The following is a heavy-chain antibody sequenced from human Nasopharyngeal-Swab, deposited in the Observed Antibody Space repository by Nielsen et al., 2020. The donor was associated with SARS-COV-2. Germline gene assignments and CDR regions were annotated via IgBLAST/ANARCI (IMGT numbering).Heavy chain of an antibody. V-gene: IGHV3-48*01. J-gene: IGHJ3*02. CDR3: AKGQRTSGTRAFDI. CDR2: ISSAGTSI. CDR1: GFIFSSYS. Sequence: GESLKISCVASGFIFSSYSMNWVRQAPGKGLEWVSYISSAGTSIYYADSVKGRFTISRDNAKDSLYMQKNSLRAEDTAVYYCAKGQRTSGTRAFDIWGQGTMVTVSS. D-gene: IGHD1-1*01.